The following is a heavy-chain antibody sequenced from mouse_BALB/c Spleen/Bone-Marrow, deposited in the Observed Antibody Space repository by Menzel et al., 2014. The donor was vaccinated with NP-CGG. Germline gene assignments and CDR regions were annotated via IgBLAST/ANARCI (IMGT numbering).Heavy chain of an antibody. CDR1: GYTFTSYW. Sequence: GSELVRPGASVKLSCKASGYTFTSYWMHWVKQRPGQGLEWIGNIYPGSGSTNYDEKFKSKATLTVDPSSSTAYMQLSSLTSEESAVYYCTREVRRYAMDYWGQGTSVTVSS. CDR3: TREVRRYAMDY. D-gene: IGHD2-14*01. CDR2: IYPGSGST. V-gene: IGHV1S22*01. J-gene: IGHJ4*01.